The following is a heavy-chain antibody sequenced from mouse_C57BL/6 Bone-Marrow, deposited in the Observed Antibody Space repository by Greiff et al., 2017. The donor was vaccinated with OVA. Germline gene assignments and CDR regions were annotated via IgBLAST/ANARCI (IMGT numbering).Heavy chain of an antibody. CDR3: ARDDYYGSSCDY. CDR1: GYTFTDYY. Sequence: EVQLQQSGPELVKPGASVQISCKASGYTFTDYYMNWVKQSHGKSLEWIGDINPNNGGTSYNQKFKGKATLTVDKSSSTAYMELRSLTSEDSAVYYCARDDYYGSSCDYWGQGTTLTVSS. V-gene: IGHV1-26*01. D-gene: IGHD1-1*01. J-gene: IGHJ2*01. CDR2: INPNNGGT.